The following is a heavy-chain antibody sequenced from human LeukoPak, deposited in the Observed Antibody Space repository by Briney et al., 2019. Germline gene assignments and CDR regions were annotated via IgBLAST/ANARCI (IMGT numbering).Heavy chain of an antibody. Sequence: GGSLRLSCTASGFTFGDYAMSWFRQAPGKGLEWVSVIYSGGSTYHADSVKGRFTISRDNSKNTLYLQMNSLRAEDTAVYYCARESSSWFDYWGQGTLVTVSS. CDR1: GFTFGDYA. V-gene: IGHV3-53*01. CDR3: ARESSSWFDY. D-gene: IGHD6-13*01. J-gene: IGHJ4*02. CDR2: IYSGGST.